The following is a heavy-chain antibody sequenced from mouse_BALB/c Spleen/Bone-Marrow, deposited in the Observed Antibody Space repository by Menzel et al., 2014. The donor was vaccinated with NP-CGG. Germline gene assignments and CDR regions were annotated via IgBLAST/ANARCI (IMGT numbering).Heavy chain of an antibody. CDR2: INPRIGYT. D-gene: IGHD1-1*01. Sequence: QVQLQQSAAELARPGASVKLSCKASGYIFTSYTIQWIKQRPGQGLEWIGYINPRIGYTDYNQKFKDKTTLTADKSSTTTYRQLNSLTSEDSAVYYCAREGTYYAYFDYWGQGTTLTVSS. J-gene: IGHJ2*01. V-gene: IGHV1-4*02. CDR3: AREGTYYAYFDY. CDR1: GYIFTSYT.